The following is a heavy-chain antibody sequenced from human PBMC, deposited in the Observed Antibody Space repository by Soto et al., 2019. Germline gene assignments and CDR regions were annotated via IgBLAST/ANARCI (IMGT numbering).Heavy chain of an antibody. Sequence: EVQLAESGGGLAQPGGSLRLSCAASGFTLSGYAMDWVRQAPGKGLEYVSGISSNGVGTYYANSVQGRFTISRDNSKNTMYLQMGSLRPEDMAVYYCARRARPDFYYMDVWGKGTTVTASS. CDR3: ARRARPDFYYMDV. CDR2: ISSNGVGT. CDR1: GFTLSGYA. V-gene: IGHV3-64*01. J-gene: IGHJ6*03. D-gene: IGHD6-6*01.